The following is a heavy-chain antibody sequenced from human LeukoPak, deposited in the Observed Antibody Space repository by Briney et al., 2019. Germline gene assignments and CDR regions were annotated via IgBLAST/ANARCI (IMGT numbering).Heavy chain of an antibody. CDR1: GGSFSGYY. CDR3: ARFQMATINFDY. CDR2: IYYSGST. Sequence: SETLSLTCAVYGGSFSGYYWSWIRQPPGKGLEWIGYIYYSGSTNYNPSLKSRVTISVDASKNQFSLKLSSVTAADTAVYCCARFQMATINFDYWGQGTLVTVSS. D-gene: IGHD5-24*01. V-gene: IGHV4-59*01. J-gene: IGHJ4*02.